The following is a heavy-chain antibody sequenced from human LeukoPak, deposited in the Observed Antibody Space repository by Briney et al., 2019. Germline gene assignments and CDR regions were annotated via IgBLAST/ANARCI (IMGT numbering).Heavy chain of an antibody. V-gene: IGHV3-23*01. Sequence: GGSLRLSCAASGFTFSSYAMSWVRQAPGKGLEWVSAIIGSGGSTYYADSVKGRFTISRDNSKNTLYLQMNSRRAEDTAVYYCAKDTTYYDFWSGLDAFDIWGQGTMVTVSS. CDR3: AKDTTYYDFWSGLDAFDI. CDR1: GFTFSSYA. D-gene: IGHD3-3*01. CDR2: IIGSGGST. J-gene: IGHJ3*02.